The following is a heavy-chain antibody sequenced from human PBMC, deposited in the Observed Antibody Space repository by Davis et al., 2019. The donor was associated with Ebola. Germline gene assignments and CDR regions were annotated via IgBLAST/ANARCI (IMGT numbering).Heavy chain of an antibody. D-gene: IGHD4-11*01. Sequence: GGSLRLSCVGSGFNFDDYGMSWVRQAAGKGLEWVSMIGYGDDTYYLDSVRGRFTVSRENAKNSLYLQMNSLRADDTAVYYCARGAPTTIMHYSYAMDVWGQGTTVTVSS. CDR2: IGYGDDT. J-gene: IGHJ6*02. V-gene: IGHV3-13*01. CDR3: ARGAPTTIMHYSYAMDV. CDR1: GFNFDDYG.